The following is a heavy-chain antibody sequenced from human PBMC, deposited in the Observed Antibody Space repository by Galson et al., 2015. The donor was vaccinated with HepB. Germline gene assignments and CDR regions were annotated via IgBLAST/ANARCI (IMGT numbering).Heavy chain of an antibody. J-gene: IGHJ6*02. CDR3: ARDASMDV. V-gene: IGHV3-7*03. Sequence: SLRLSCAASGFTFSSYWMSWVRQAPGKGLEWVANIKHDGSEKYYVDSVKGRFTISRDNPKNSLYLQMNSLRPEDTAAYYCARDASMDVWGQGTTATVSS. CDR2: IKHDGSEK. CDR1: GFTFSSYW.